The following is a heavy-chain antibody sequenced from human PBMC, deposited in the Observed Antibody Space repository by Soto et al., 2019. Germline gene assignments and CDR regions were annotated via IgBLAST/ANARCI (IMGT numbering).Heavy chain of an antibody. CDR1: GFTFSNYW. Sequence: EVQLVESGGGLVQPGGSLRLSCVVSGFTFSNYWMSWVRQAPGKGLEWVADIKQDGSEKYYVDSVKGRFTIYRDNAKNSLYLQMNSLRSEDTAMYYCARGAYDYGDYVDAFDIWGQGTMVTVSS. CDR3: ARGAYDYGDYVDAFDI. CDR2: IKQDGSEK. V-gene: IGHV3-7*01. J-gene: IGHJ3*02. D-gene: IGHD4-17*01.